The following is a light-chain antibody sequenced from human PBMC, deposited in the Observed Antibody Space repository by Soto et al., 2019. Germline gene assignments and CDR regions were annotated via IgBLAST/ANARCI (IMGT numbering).Light chain of an antibody. Sequence: EIVLTQSPATLSLSPGERATLSCRTSLSVSVYLDWYQQKPGQAPTLLISDASNRPTGIPARFSGSGSGTDFTLPLRSLEPEDFALYYCHQRQYRPPITFGQGTRLEIK. J-gene: IGKJ5*01. V-gene: IGKV3-11*01. CDR1: LSVSVY. CDR3: HQRQYRPPIT. CDR2: DAS.